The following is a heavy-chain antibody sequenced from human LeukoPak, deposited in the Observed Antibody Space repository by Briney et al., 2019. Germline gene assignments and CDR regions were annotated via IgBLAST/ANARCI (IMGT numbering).Heavy chain of an antibody. Sequence: PSETLSLTCSVSGGSIRSTTYYWGWIRQPPGKGLEWIGSIYYSGSTYYNPSLKSRVTISVDTSKNQFSLKLSSVTAADTAVYYCARIVGATEFDYWGQGTLVTVSS. J-gene: IGHJ4*02. CDR3: ARIVGATEFDY. V-gene: IGHV4-39*07. D-gene: IGHD1-26*01. CDR2: IYYSGST. CDR1: GGSIRSTTYY.